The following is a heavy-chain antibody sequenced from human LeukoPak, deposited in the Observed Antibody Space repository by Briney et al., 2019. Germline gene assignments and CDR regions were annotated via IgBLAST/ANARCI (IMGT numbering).Heavy chain of an antibody. CDR1: GYTFTGYY. D-gene: IGHD3-22*01. Sequence: ASVKVSCKASGYTFTGYYMHWMRQAPGQGLEWMGWINPNSGGTNYAQKFQGRVTMTRDTSISTAYMELSRLRSDDTAVYYCARDIDGDSSGYYYSNYWGQGTLVTVSS. V-gene: IGHV1-2*02. J-gene: IGHJ4*02. CDR2: INPNSGGT. CDR3: ARDIDGDSSGYYYSNY.